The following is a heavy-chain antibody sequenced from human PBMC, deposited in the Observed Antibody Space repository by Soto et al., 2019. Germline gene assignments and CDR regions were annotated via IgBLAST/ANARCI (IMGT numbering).Heavy chain of an antibody. D-gene: IGHD6-13*01. V-gene: IGHV3-48*01. J-gene: IGHJ5*02. CDR1: GFTFISYA. CDR3: ARHPERIAQIGWFDP. CDR2: ISSSSSTI. Sequence: PGGSLRLSCVASGFTFISYAMSWVRQAPGKGLEWVSYISSSSSTIYYADSVKGRFTISRDNAKNSLYLQMNSLRAEDTAVYYCARHPERIAQIGWFDPWGQGTLVTVSS.